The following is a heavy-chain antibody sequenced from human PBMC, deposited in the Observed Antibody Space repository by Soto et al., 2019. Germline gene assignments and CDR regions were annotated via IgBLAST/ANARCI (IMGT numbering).Heavy chain of an antibody. J-gene: IGHJ4*02. CDR1: GFNFGVFG. CDR3: ALTRRSSLLEVAGPGFEY. CDR2: LSYEGSEE. D-gene: IGHD6-19*01. V-gene: IGHV3-30*03. Sequence: PGGSLRLSCAASGFNFGVFGMHCVRQAPGKGLEWLSVLSYEGSEEYYADSVRGRFTISRDNSKNTLFLQMDSLRVDDTGVYYCALTRRSSLLEVAGPGFEYWGQGTMVTVSS.